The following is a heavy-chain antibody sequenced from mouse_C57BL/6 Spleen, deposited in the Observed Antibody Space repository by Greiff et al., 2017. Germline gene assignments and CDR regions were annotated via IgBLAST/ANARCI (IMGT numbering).Heavy chain of an antibody. V-gene: IGHV1-77*01. Sequence: QVQLQQSGAELVKPGASVKLSCKASGYTFTDYYINWVKQRPGQGLEWIGKIGPGSGSTYYNEKFKGKATLTADKSSRTAYMQLSSLTSEDSAVDLCARSLITTVVAPPYFDVWDTGTAVTVSS. CDR2: IGPGSGST. D-gene: IGHD1-1*01. CDR1: GYTFTDYY. CDR3: ARSLITTVVAPPYFDV. J-gene: IGHJ1*03.